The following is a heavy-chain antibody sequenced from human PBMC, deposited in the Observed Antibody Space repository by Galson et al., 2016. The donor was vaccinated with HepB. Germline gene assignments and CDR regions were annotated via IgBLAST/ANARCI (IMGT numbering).Heavy chain of an antibody. D-gene: IGHD1-20*01. V-gene: IGHV4-39*01. CDR3: ATLRITLFFGMDV. CDR2: IYHSGIN. CDR1: GGSISSSSYY. Sequence: SETLSLTCTVSGGSISSSSYYWGWIRQPPGKGLEWIGSIYHSGINYYSPSLRSRVNISGDTSKNQFSLKLSSVTAADTAVYYCATLRITLFFGMDVWGQGTTVTVSS. J-gene: IGHJ6*02.